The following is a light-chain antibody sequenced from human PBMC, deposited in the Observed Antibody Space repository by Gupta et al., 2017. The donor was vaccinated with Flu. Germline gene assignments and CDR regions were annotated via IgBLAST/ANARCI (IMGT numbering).Light chain of an antibody. CDR1: QDISNH. Sequence: DIQMTQSPSSLSASVGDRVTITCQASQDISNHLNWYQLKPGRAPKLLIYAASNLETGVTSRFSGGGHGTDFAFTITTLQTEDIATYFCQHYETVPPTFGGGTKVEI. CDR2: AAS. V-gene: IGKV1-33*01. CDR3: QHYETVPPT. J-gene: IGKJ4*01.